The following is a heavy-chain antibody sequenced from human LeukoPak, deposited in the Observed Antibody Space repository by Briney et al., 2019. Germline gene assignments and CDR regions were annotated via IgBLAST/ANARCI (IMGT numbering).Heavy chain of an antibody. CDR2: IRTTAEGAKYA. V-gene: IGHV3-48*02. J-gene: IGHJ4*02. Sequence: GGSLRLSCATSGFSFTDYPMNWVRQAPGKGLEWISNIRTTAEGAKYAYYADSVKGRVTISRDDGKNTLYLHMNSLRDDDTAVYHCATDQRYAFDYWGQGILVTVSS. D-gene: IGHD3-9*01. CDR3: ATDQRYAFDY. CDR1: GFSFTDYP.